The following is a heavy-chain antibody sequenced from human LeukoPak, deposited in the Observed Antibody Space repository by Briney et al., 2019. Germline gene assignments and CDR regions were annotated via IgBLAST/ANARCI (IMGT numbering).Heavy chain of an antibody. CDR2: ITSRRYI. CDR3: ATASNYGSGVHFDY. D-gene: IGHD3-10*01. CDR1: GFTFSSYR. V-gene: IGHV3-21*01. Sequence: GGSLRLSCAASGFTFSSYRMNWVRQAPGKGLEWVSSITSRRYIYYGDSVKGRFTISRDNAKNSLYLQMNSLRAEDTAVYYCATASNYGSGVHFDYWGQGTLVTVSS. J-gene: IGHJ4*02.